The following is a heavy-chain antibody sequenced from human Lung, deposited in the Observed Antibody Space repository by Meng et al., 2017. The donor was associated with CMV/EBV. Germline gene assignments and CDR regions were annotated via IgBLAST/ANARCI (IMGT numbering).Heavy chain of an antibody. J-gene: IGHJ3*02. V-gene: IGHV3-20*04. Sequence: GESLKISCAASGFTFDDYGMNWVRQAPGKGLEWVSGIRWNGETTAYTDSVRGRFTISRDNAKKSLHLQMNSLRAEDTALYYCARAVGPTIVDALDIWGQGTLVXVS. CDR1: GFTFDDYG. D-gene: IGHD1-26*01. CDR3: ARAVGPTIVDALDI. CDR2: IRWNGETT.